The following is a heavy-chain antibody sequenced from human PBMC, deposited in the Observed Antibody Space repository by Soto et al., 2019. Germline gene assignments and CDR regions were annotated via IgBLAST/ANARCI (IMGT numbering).Heavy chain of an antibody. Sequence: QVQLQQWGAGLLQPSETLSLTCAVYGGSFSGYYWSWLRQPPGKGLEWIGEINHSGRTNYNPSLKTRVTISVDTSKNQFSVELRSLTAADTAVYFCARARYGDSPVIEYWGQGTLVPVSS. V-gene: IGHV4-34*01. D-gene: IGHD4-17*01. CDR3: ARARYGDSPVIEY. CDR2: INHSGRT. J-gene: IGHJ4*02. CDR1: GGSFSGYY.